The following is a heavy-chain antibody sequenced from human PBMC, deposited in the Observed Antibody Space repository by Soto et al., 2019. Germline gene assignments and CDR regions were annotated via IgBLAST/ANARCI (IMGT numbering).Heavy chain of an antibody. CDR2: IYYSGST. CDR3: SRGSTFIVVVPAATRGCLDP. D-gene: IGHD2-2*01. CDR1: GGSISSGGYY. Sequence: SETLSLTCTVSGGSISSGGYYWSWIRQHPGKGLEWIGYIYYSGSTYYNPSLKSRVTISVDTSKKQFSLKLSSVTAADTAVYYCSRGSTFIVVVPAATRGCLDPWGQGTLVTVSS. J-gene: IGHJ5*02. V-gene: IGHV4-31*03.